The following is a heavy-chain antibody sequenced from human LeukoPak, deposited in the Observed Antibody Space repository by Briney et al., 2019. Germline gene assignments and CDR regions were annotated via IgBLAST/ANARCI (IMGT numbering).Heavy chain of an antibody. CDR1: GFTFSSYA. V-gene: IGHV3-23*01. CDR3: AKCNRRGATTGFDY. CDR2: ISGSGGST. D-gene: IGHD4-17*01. Sequence: PGGSLRLSCAASGFTFSSYAMSWVRQAPGKGLEWVSAISGSGGSTYYADSVKGRFTISRDNSKNTLYMQMNRLRAEDTAVYYCAKCNRRGATTGFDYWGQGTLVTVSS. J-gene: IGHJ4*02.